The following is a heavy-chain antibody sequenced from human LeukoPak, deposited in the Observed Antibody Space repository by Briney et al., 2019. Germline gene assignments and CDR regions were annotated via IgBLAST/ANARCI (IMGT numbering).Heavy chain of an antibody. Sequence: MTSETLSLTCGVYGGSFSDYYWSWIRQSPGKGLEWIGEINHSGSTNYNPSLKSRVTISIDTSKNQFSLKLSSVTAADTAVYYCARLSNWFDPWGQGTLVTVSS. CDR1: GGSFSDYY. J-gene: IGHJ5*02. CDR3: ARLSNWFDP. CDR2: INHSGST. V-gene: IGHV4-34*01.